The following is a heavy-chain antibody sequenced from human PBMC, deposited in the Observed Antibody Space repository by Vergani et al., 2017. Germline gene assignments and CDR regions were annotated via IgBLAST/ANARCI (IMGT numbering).Heavy chain of an antibody. CDR2: IIPIFGTA. D-gene: IGHD4-17*01. Sequence: QVQLVQSGAEVQKPGASVKVSCKASGGTFSSYAISWVRQAPGQGLEWMGGIIPIFGTANYAQKFQGRVTITADESTSTAYMELSSLRAEDTAVYYCAKRPQPLYGDYFHWYFDLWGRGTLVTVSS. V-gene: IGHV1-69*01. CDR3: AKRPQPLYGDYFHWYFDL. CDR1: GGTFSSYA. J-gene: IGHJ2*01.